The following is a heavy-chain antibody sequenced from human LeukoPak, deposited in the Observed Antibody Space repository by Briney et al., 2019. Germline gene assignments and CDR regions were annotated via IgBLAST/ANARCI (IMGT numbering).Heavy chain of an antibody. V-gene: IGHV4-59*01. D-gene: IGHD3-22*01. CDR2: IYYSGST. J-gene: IGHJ4*02. CDR1: GGSISSYY. CDR3: ASTQDGSSGYYSDY. Sequence: SETLSLTCTVSGGSISSYYWSWIRQPPGKGLEWIGYIYYSGSTNYNPSLKSRVTISVDTSKNQFSLKLSSVTAADTAVYYCASTQDGSSGYYSDYWGQGALVTVSS.